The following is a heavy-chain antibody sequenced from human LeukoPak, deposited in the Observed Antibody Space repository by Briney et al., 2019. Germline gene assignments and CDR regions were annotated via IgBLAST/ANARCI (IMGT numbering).Heavy chain of an antibody. D-gene: IGHD6-13*01. CDR3: ARHYSSSWRERGFDY. CDR1: GGSISSYY. CDR2: IYYSGST. V-gene: IGHV4-39*01. Sequence: KPSETLSLTCTVSGGSISSYYWGWIRLPPGKGLEWIGSIYYSGSTYYNPSLKSRVTISVDTSKNQFSLKLSSVTAADTAVYYCARHYSSSWRERGFDYWGQGTLVTVSS. J-gene: IGHJ4*02.